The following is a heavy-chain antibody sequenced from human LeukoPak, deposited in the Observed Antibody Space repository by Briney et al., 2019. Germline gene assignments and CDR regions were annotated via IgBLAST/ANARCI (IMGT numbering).Heavy chain of an antibody. CDR1: GYTFTSYY. CDR2: INTSGGST. J-gene: IGHJ4*02. CDR3: ERDFLANDSGDY. D-gene: IGHD3-22*01. V-gene: IGHV1-46*01. Sequence: ASVKVSFKASGYTFTSYYMHWVRHAPAQGLEWVGIINTSGGSTSYAQKFQGRVTMTRDTSTSTVYMELSSLRSEDTAVYYCERDFLANDSGDYWGQGTLVTVSS.